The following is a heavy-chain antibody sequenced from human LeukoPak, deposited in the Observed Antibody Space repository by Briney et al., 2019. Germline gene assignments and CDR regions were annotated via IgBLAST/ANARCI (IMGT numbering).Heavy chain of an antibody. CDR3: AREGYSYGLFDY. Sequence: PSQTLSLTCAVSGYSVSIGGYSWRWVRQPPGKGLEWVGYIYHSGSTYYNPSLKSRVTISVDRPKNQFSLKLSSVTDADTAVYYCAREGYSYGLFDYWGQGTLVTVSS. CDR1: GYSVSIGGYS. D-gene: IGHD5-18*01. CDR2: IYHSGST. J-gene: IGHJ4*02. V-gene: IGHV4-30-2*01.